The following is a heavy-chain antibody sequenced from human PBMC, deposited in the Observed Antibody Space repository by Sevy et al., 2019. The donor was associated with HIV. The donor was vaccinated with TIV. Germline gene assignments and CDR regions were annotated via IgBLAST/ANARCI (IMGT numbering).Heavy chain of an antibody. Sequence: GGSLRLSCAASGFTFSSYAMSWVRQAPGKGLEWASAISGSGGSTYYADSVKGRFTISRDNSKNTLYLQMNSLRAEDTAVYYCAKAQGYYGSGSYLVGYYYGMDVWGQGTTVTVSS. CDR1: GFTFSSYA. D-gene: IGHD3-10*01. J-gene: IGHJ6*02. CDR2: ISGSGGST. V-gene: IGHV3-23*01. CDR3: AKAQGYYGSGSYLVGYYYGMDV.